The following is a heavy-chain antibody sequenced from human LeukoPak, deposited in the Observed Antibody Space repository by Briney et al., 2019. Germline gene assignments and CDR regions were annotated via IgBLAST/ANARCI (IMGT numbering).Heavy chain of an antibody. CDR2: TRNKADSYTT. D-gene: IGHD1-26*01. CDR1: GFILSDYY. Sequence: PGGSLRLSCAASGFILSDYYMDWVRQAPGKGLEWVGRTRNKADSYTTAYAASVKGRFSISRDAAKNSLSLQMNSLKAEDTAVYYCAREGASLVGTTLVPGAFDFWGPGAMVTVSS. CDR3: AREGASLVGTTLVPGAFDF. J-gene: IGHJ3*01. V-gene: IGHV3-72*01.